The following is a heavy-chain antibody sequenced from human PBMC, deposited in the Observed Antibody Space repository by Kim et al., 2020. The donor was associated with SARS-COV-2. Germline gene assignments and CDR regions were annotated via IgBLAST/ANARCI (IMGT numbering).Heavy chain of an antibody. CDR1: GFTFSSYW. J-gene: IGHJ4*02. V-gene: IGHV3-7*01. CDR2: IKQDGSEK. CDR3: AREYYYDSSGYYPNFDY. Sequence: GGSLRLSCAASGFTFSSYWMSWVRQAPGKGLEWVANIKQDGSEKYHVDSVKGRFTISRDNAKNSLYLQMNSLRAEDTAVYYCAREYYYDSSGYYPNFDYWGQGTLVTVSS. D-gene: IGHD3-22*01.